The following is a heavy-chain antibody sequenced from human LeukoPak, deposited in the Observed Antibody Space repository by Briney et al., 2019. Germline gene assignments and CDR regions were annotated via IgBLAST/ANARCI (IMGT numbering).Heavy chain of an antibody. D-gene: IGHD1-26*01. J-gene: IGHJ3*02. CDR2: ISSSSSTI. CDR3: ARGGSYYNEAFDI. Sequence: GGSLRLSCAASGFTFSTYSMNWVRQAPGKGLEWVSYISSSSSTIYYTDSVRGRFTISRDNVKNSPYLQMNSLRAEDTAVYYCARGGSYYNEAFDIWGQGTMVTVSS. CDR1: GFTFSTYS. V-gene: IGHV3-48*01.